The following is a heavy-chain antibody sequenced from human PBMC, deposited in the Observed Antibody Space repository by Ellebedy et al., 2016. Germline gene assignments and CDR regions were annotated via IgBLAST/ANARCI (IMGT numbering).Heavy chain of an antibody. CDR2: IHPRDSDV. D-gene: IGHD6-19*01. V-gene: IGHV5-51*01. J-gene: IGHJ5*02. Sequence: GESLKISCKGSGYTFTNYWIGWVRQMPGKGLEWMGIIHPRDSDVRYSPSFQGQVTISVDKSISTAYLQWSSLKASDTAIYYCARRYSSGWYEAHNWFDPWGQGTLVTVSS. CDR1: GYTFTNYW. CDR3: ARRYSSGWYEAHNWFDP.